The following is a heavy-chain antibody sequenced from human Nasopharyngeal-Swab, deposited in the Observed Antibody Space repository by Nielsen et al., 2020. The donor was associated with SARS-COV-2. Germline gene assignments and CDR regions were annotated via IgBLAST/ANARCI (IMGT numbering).Heavy chain of an antibody. CDR2: ISWDGGST. V-gene: IGHV3-43D*03. D-gene: IGHD5-12*01. Sequence: GASLKISCAASGFTFDDYAMHWVRQAPGKGLEWVSLISWDGGSTYYADSVKGRFTISRDNSKNSLYLQMNSLRAEDTALYYCAKDGGYSGYDLWGWFDPWGQGTLVTVSS. CDR3: AKDGGYSGYDLWGWFDP. J-gene: IGHJ5*02. CDR1: GFTFDDYA.